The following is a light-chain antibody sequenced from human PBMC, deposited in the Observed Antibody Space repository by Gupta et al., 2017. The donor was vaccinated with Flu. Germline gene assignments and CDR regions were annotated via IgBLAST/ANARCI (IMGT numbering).Light chain of an antibody. J-gene: IGKJ1*01. CDR1: QSILYSTNNKNY. Sequence: DTVMTQSPDSLTASLGERATINCKSSQSILYSTNNKNYLAWYQQKPGQPPRLLIYWASTRESGVPDGFSGSGYETDFTLTSSRLQAEDVAVYYWQQDYSTQTFGQGTKVEIK. CDR2: WAS. CDR3: QQDYSTQT. V-gene: IGKV4-1*01.